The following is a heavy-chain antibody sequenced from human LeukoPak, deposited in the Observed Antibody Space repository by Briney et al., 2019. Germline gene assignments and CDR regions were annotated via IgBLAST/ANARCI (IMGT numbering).Heavy chain of an antibody. CDR2: INPNSGGT. J-gene: IGHJ6*02. V-gene: IGHV1-2*02. CDR1: GYTFTVYY. Sequence: VASVKVSCKASGYTFTVYYMHWVRQAPGQGLEWMGWINPNSGGTNYSQKFQGRVTMTRDTSISTAYMELSRLRSDDTAVYYCARQRLRFLAYGMDVWGQGTTVTVSS. D-gene: IGHD3-3*01. CDR3: ARQRLRFLAYGMDV.